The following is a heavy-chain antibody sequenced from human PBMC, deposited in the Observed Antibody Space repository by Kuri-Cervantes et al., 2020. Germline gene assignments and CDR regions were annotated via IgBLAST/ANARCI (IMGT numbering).Heavy chain of an antibody. CDR3: ARDRVGGYSYGPAPY. V-gene: IGHV3-23*01. D-gene: IGHD5-18*01. J-gene: IGHJ4*02. CDR2: ISDTGYTT. Sequence: GGSLRLSCAASGFTFTSYAMAWVRQAPEKGLEWVSTISDTGYTTYYADSVKGRFTISRDNSKNSLYLQMNSLRVEDTAVYYCARDRVGGYSYGPAPYWGQGTLVTVSS. CDR1: GFTFTSYA.